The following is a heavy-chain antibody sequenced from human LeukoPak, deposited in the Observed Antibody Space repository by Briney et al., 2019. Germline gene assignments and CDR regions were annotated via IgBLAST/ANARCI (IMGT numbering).Heavy chain of an antibody. CDR1: GYTFNFYY. Sequence: ASVKVSCKASGYTFNFYYVHWVRQAPGQGLEWMGIINPNSGGTTYAQKFQGRVTLTGDTSASTVFMELSSLTSEDTAVYYCASPYGSGSYYNIPDYYYYGMDVWGQGTTVTVSS. D-gene: IGHD3-10*01. CDR3: ASPYGSGSYYNIPDYYYYGMDV. J-gene: IGHJ6*02. CDR2: INPNSGGT. V-gene: IGHV1-46*02.